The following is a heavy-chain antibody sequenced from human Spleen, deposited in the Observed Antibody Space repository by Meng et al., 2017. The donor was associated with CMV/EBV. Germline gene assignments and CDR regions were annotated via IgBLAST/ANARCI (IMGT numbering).Heavy chain of an antibody. Sequence: GESLKISCAASGFTFDDYAMHWVRQAPGKGLEWVSVIYSGGSATYHADSVKGRFNISRDNSKNIVYLHMNSLRADDTARYSCARLGSYTYYYYGMDVWGQGTTVTVSS. CDR3: ARLGSYTYYYYGMDV. D-gene: IGHD1-26*01. CDR1: GFTFDDYA. J-gene: IGHJ6*02. CDR2: IYSGGSAT. V-gene: IGHV3-23*03.